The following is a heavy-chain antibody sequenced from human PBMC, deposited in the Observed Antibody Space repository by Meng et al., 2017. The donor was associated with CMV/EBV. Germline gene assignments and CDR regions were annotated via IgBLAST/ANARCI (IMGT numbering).Heavy chain of an antibody. Sequence: SSAKVSRKASGGTLSSYAVGWVRQAPGQGLEWMGGITPIFGTTNDAQKFQGRVTITTDEPTSTAYMELSSLRSEDTTVYYCASTVPLLRKWELQGDDAFDIWGQGTMVTVSS. J-gene: IGHJ3*02. V-gene: IGHV1-69*05. CDR2: ITPIFGTT. CDR1: GGTLSSYA. D-gene: IGHD1-26*01. CDR3: ASTVPLLRKWELQGDDAFDI.